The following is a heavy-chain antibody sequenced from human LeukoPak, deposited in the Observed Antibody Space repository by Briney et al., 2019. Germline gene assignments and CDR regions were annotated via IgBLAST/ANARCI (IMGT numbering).Heavy chain of an antibody. D-gene: IGHD3-3*01. V-gene: IGHV3-23*01. CDR2: ISGSGGST. CDR1: GFTFSSYA. J-gene: IGHJ4*02. Sequence: GGSLRLSCAASGFTFSSYAMSWVRQAPGKGLEWVSAISGSGGSTYYADSVKGRFTISRDNSKNTLYLQMNSLRAEDTAVYYCAKPYYDFWSGYSSPDYWGQGTLVTVSS. CDR3: AKPYYDFWSGYSSPDY.